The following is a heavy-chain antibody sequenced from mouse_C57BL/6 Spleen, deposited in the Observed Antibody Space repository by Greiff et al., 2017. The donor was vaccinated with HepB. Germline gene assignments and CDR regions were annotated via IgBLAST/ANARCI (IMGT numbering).Heavy chain of an antibody. V-gene: IGHV5-9-1*02. Sequence: DVQLVESGEGLVKPGGSLKLSCAASGFTFSSYAMSWVRQTPEKRLEWVAYISSGGDYIYYADTVKGRFTISRDNARNTLYLQMSSLKSEDTAMYYCTRGYDYDPWFAYWGQGTLVTVSA. D-gene: IGHD2-4*01. J-gene: IGHJ3*01. CDR2: ISSGGDYI. CDR3: TRGYDYDPWFAY. CDR1: GFTFSSYA.